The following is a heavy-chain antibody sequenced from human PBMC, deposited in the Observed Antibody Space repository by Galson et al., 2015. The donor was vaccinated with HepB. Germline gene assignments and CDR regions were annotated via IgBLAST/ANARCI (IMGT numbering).Heavy chain of an antibody. CDR3: ARVADSDYGDHSHFDS. CDR2: ISSSTIYT. D-gene: IGHD4-17*01. CDR1: GFTFSDYY. Sequence: SLRLSCAASGFTFSDYYMSWIRQAPGKGLEWLSYISSSTIYTNYADSVKGRFTISRDNVKNSMYLQMNRLRAEDTAVYYCARVADSDYGDHSHFDSWGQGTQVTVSS. V-gene: IGHV3-11*06. J-gene: IGHJ4*02.